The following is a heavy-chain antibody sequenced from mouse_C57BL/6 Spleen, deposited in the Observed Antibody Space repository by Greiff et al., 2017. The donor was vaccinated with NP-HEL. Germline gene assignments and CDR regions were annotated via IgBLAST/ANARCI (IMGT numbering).Heavy chain of an antibody. CDR2: IDPETGGT. CDR1: GYTFTDYE. CDR3: TTYSNYFDY. D-gene: IGHD2-5*01. V-gene: IGHV1-15*01. J-gene: IGHJ2*01. Sequence: VQLKESGAELVRPGASVTLSCKASGYTFTDYEMHWVKQTPVHGLEWIGAIDPETGGTAYNQKFKGKAILTADKSSSTAYMELRSLTSEDSAVYYCTTYSNYFDYWGQGTTLTVSS.